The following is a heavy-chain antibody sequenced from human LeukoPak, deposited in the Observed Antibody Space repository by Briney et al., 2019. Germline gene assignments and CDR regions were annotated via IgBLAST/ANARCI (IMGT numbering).Heavy chain of an antibody. CDR3: ARSPADYSNYYFDY. J-gene: IGHJ4*02. CDR1: GFTLSSYG. D-gene: IGHD4-11*01. CDR2: IWYDGSNK. V-gene: IGHV3-33*01. Sequence: PGRSLRLSCAASGFTLSSYGMHWVRQAPGKGLEWVAVIWYDGSNKYYADSVKGRFTISRDNSKNTLYLQMNSLRAEDTAVYYCARSPADYSNYYFDYWGQGTLVTVSS.